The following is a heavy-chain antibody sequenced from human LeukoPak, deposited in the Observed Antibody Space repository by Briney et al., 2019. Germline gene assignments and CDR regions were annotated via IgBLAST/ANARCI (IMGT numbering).Heavy chain of an antibody. CDR2: IKQDGSEK. CDR1: GFTFSSYW. Sequence: GGSLRLSCAASGFTFSSYWMSWVRQAPGKGLEWVANIKQDGSEKYYVDSVKGRFTISRDNAKNSLYLQMNSLRAEDTAVYYCARNGYSHAHEAYYFDYWGQGTLVTVSS. J-gene: IGHJ4*02. CDR3: ARNGYSHAHEAYYFDY. D-gene: IGHD5-18*01. V-gene: IGHV3-7*01.